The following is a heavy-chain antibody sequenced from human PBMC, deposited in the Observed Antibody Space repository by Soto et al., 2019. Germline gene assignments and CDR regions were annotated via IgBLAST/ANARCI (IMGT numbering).Heavy chain of an antibody. D-gene: IGHD6-19*01. CDR1: GYTFTSYG. CDR2: ISAYNGNT. J-gene: IGHJ4*02. V-gene: IGHV1-18*04. CDR3: ARVSSVAGFFYYFDY. Sequence: GASVKVSCKASGYTFTSYGISWVRQAPGQGLEWMGWISAYNGNTNYAQKLQGRVTMTTDTSTSTAYMELRSLRSDDTAVYYCARVSSVAGFFYYFDYWGQGXLVTVSS.